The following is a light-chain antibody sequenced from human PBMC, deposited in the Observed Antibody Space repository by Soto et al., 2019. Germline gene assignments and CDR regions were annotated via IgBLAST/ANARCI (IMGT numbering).Light chain of an antibody. CDR1: QSVSRY. CDR2: DAS. CDR3: KPSSNSSVT. Sequence: EIVLTQSPGSLSLSPGQRATLSCRTSQSVSRYLAWYQQKPGQAPRLLIYDASTRATGISARFSGSGSGTDFTLTISSLESEEIAGYYSKPSSNSSVTF. J-gene: IGKJ1*01. V-gene: IGKV3-11*01.